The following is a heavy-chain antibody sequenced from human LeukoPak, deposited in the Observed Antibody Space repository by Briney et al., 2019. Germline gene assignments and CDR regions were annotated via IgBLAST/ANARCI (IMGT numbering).Heavy chain of an antibody. J-gene: IGHJ6*03. V-gene: IGHV3-21*01. CDR2: ISSSSSYI. D-gene: IGHD6-13*01. Sequence: PGGSLRLSCAASGFTFSSYSMNWVRQAPGKGLEWVSSISSSSSYIYYADSVKGRFTISRDNAKNSLYLQMNSLRAEDTAVYYCARVQEQLVHGLYYYYMDVWGKGTTVTVSS. CDR3: ARVQEQLVHGLYYYYMDV. CDR1: GFTFSSYS.